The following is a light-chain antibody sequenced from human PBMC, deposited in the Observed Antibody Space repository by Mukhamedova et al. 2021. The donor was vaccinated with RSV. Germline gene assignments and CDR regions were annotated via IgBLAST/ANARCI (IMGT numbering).Light chain of an antibody. V-gene: IGLV2-14*03. CDR2: DVS. J-gene: IGLJ1*01. Sequence: IYDVSNRPSGVSNRFSGSKSGNTASLTISGLQAEDEADYYCSSYTSSSTLVFGPGTKVTVL. CDR3: SSYTSSSTLV.